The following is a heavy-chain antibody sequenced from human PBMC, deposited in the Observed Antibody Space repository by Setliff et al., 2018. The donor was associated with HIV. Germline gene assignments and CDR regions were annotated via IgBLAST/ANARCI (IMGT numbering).Heavy chain of an antibody. D-gene: IGHD6-25*01. CDR3: ARYSPRGYTLTGPY. Sequence: PSETLSLTCTVSGDSISSGSYYWTWIRQSAGKGLEWIGHIYTSGNTYYNPSLKSRLTISVDTSKNQFSLKLTSVTAADTAVYYCARYSPRGYTLTGPYWGQGTLVTVSS. J-gene: IGHJ4*02. CDR1: GDSISSGSYY. CDR2: IYTSGNT. V-gene: IGHV4-61*09.